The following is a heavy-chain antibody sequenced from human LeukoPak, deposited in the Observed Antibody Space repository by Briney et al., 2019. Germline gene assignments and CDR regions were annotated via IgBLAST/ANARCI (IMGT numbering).Heavy chain of an antibody. CDR3: ARGSYGDY. J-gene: IGHJ4*02. D-gene: IGHD1-26*01. Sequence: SGGSLRLSCAASGFMFSSYGMHWVRQAPGKGLEWVAFIRYDGNNKHYADSVKGRFTISRDNSKNTLILQMNSLRPEDTAIYYCARGSYGDYWGQGTLVTVSS. V-gene: IGHV3-30*02. CDR1: GFMFSSYG. CDR2: IRYDGNNK.